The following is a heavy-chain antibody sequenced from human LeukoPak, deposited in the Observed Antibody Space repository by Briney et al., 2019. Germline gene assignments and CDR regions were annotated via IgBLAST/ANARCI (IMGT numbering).Heavy chain of an antibody. Sequence: SVKVCCKASGGTFSSYAISWVRQAPGQGLEWMGGIIPIFGTANYAQKFQGRVTITADKSTSTAYMELSSLRSEDTAVYYCARGYIVATITIGYYYGMDVWGKGTTVTVSS. CDR1: GGTFSSYA. D-gene: IGHD5-12*01. V-gene: IGHV1-69*06. J-gene: IGHJ6*04. CDR3: ARGYIVATITIGYYYGMDV. CDR2: IIPIFGTA.